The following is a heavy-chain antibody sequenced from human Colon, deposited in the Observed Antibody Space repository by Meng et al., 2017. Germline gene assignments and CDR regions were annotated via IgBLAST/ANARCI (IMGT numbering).Heavy chain of an antibody. CDR2: TYYRSKWYN. CDR1: GDSVSSNTAA. CDR3: ARDHGYSYGLPLDY. D-gene: IGHD5-18*01. Sequence: QVQLQQSGPGLLTPSQTLSLTCVISGDSVSSNTAAWNWIRQSPSRGLEWLGRTYYRSKWYNEYAVSVKSRMTFNADTSKNQVSLQVNSVTPEDTAVYYCARDHGYSYGLPLDYWGQGILVTVSS. J-gene: IGHJ4*02. V-gene: IGHV6-1*01.